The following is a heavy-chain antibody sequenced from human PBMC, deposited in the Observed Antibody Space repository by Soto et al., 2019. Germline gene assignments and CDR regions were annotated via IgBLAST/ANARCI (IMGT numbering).Heavy chain of an antibody. CDR3: ARDDGIAVVALIDY. CDR1: GYTFTSYG. Sequence: ASGKVSCKASGYTFTSYGISWVRQAPGQGLEWMGWISAYNGNTNYAQKLQGRVTMTTDTSTSTAYMELRSLRSDDTAVYYCARDDGIAVVALIDYWGQGTLVTVSS. V-gene: IGHV1-18*01. J-gene: IGHJ4*02. D-gene: IGHD6-19*01. CDR2: ISAYNGNT.